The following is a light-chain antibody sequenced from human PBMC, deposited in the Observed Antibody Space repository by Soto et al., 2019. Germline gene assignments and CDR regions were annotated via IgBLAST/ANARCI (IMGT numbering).Light chain of an antibody. Sequence: EIVLTDSPVTLSLSPGERATLSFWASQSLRSSLAWYQQKPGQAPRVLIYGTSSRATGIPDRFSGSGSGTDFTFTISSLQPEDIATYYCQQYDNLPLTFGGGTKVDIK. CDR3: QQYDNLPLT. CDR1: QSLRSS. J-gene: IGKJ4*01. V-gene: IGKV3-20*01. CDR2: GTS.